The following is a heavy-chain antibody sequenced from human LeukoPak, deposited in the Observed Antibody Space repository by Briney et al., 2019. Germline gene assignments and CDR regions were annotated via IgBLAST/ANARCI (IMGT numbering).Heavy chain of an antibody. V-gene: IGHV1-8*01. Sequence: GASVKVSCKASGYTFTSYDINWVRQATGQGLEWMGWMNPNSGNTGYAQKFQGRVTMTRNTSISTAYTELSSLRSEDTAVYYCARGYHYDFWSGYYKEWAYYYGMDVWGQGTTVTVSS. CDR1: GYTFTSYD. D-gene: IGHD3-3*01. CDR2: MNPNSGNT. CDR3: ARGYHYDFWSGYYKEWAYYYGMDV. J-gene: IGHJ6*02.